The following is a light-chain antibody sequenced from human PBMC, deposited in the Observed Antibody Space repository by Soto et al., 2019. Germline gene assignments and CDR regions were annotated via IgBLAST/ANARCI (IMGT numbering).Light chain of an antibody. CDR3: QQYGSSST. CDR1: QSVSSN. CDR2: GAS. V-gene: IGKV3-20*01. J-gene: IGKJ5*01. Sequence: ESVLTQSPGTLSLSPGERATLSCRASQSVSSNLAWYQQKPGQAPRLLIYGASTRATGIPARFSGSGSGTDFTLTISRLEPEDFAVYYCQQYGSSSTFGQGTRLEI.